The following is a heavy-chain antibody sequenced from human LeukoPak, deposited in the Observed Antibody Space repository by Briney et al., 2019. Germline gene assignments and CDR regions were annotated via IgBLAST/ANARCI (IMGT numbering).Heavy chain of an antibody. D-gene: IGHD1-20*01. V-gene: IGHV4-34*01. Sequence: SETLSLTCAVSGGSFSGYYWTWIRQPPGNGLEWIAEINHSGSTNYNPSLKSRVTISVDTSKNQFSLKLSSVTAADTAVYYCARANWTHTYYFDYWGQGTLVTVSS. CDR1: GGSFSGYY. CDR2: INHSGST. J-gene: IGHJ4*02. CDR3: ARANWTHTYYFDY.